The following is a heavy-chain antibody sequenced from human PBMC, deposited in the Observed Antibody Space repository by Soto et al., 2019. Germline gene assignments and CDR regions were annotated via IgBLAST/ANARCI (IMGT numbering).Heavy chain of an antibody. D-gene: IGHD1-26*01. CDR2: IYTGDST. Sequence: GGSLRLSCPASGFTFGDYAMSWFRQAPGKGLEWVSVIYTGDSTYYADSVKDRFTISRDSSKNTLYLQMNSLRVEDTAVYYCAKSKELGVSAPDHWGQGTLVTVSS. V-gene: IGHV3-66*01. CDR3: AKSKELGVSAPDH. J-gene: IGHJ4*02. CDR1: GFTFGDYA.